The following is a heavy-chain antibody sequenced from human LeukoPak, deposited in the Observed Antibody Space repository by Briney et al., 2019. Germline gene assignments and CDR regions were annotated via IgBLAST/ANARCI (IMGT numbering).Heavy chain of an antibody. D-gene: IGHD4-17*01. CDR3: AKAYGDLLHGMDDY. V-gene: IGHV3-23*01. CDR2: ISGSGGST. Sequence: GGSLRLSCAASGFTFSSYAMSWVRQAPGKGLEWVSAISGSGGSTYYADSVKGRFTISRDNSKNTLYLQMNSLRAEDTAVYYCAKAYGDLLHGMDDYWGQGTLVTVSS. CDR1: GFTFSSYA. J-gene: IGHJ4*02.